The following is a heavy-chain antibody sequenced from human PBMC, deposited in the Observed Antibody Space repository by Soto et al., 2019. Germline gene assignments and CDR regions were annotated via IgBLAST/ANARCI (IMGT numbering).Heavy chain of an antibody. CDR1: GGSISSNSYY. V-gene: IGHV4-39*01. J-gene: IGHJ4*02. CDR2: LFYSGAT. CDR3: ARHVAYDSVWGESEGSDY. D-gene: IGHD3-16*01. Sequence: PSETLSLTCTVSGGSISSNSYYWDWIRQPPGKGLEWIGSLFYSGATYHNPSLQSRVTISVDTSKNQFSLHLSSVTAADTAVYYRARHVAYDSVWGESEGSDYWGQGALVTVSS.